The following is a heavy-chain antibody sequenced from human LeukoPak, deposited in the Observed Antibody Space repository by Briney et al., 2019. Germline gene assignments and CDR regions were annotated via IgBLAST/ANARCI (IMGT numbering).Heavy chain of an antibody. CDR1: GGSISSYY. CDR2: IYYSGST. V-gene: IGHV4-59*01. Sequence: SETLSLTCTVSGGSISSYYWSWVRQPPGKGLEWIGYIYYSGSTNYNPSLKSRVTISVDTSKNQFSLKLSSVTAADTAVYYCAREEYCSGGSCFGYWGQGTLVTVSS. J-gene: IGHJ4*02. CDR3: AREEYCSGGSCFGY. D-gene: IGHD2-15*01.